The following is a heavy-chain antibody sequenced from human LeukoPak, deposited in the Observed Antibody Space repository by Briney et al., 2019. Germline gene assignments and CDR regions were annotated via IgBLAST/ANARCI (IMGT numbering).Heavy chain of an antibody. V-gene: IGHV1-2*02. J-gene: IGHJ3*02. Sequence: GASVKVSCKASGYTLTGYYMHWVRQAPGQGLEWMGWINPNSGGTNYAQKFQGRVTMTRDTSISTASMELSRLTSDDTAVFYCARAGLWDHSDSSGYHNAAFDIWGQGTMVTVSS. CDR3: ARAGLWDHSDSSGYHNAAFDI. D-gene: IGHD3-22*01. CDR1: GYTLTGYY. CDR2: INPNSGGT.